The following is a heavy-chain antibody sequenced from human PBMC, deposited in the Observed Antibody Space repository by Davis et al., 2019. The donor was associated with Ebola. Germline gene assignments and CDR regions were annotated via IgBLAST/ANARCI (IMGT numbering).Heavy chain of an antibody. CDR2: ISYDGSHE. CDR1: GFNFNDYG. V-gene: IGHV3-30*03. Sequence: GGSLRLSCAASGFNFNDYGMHWVRQAPGKGPEWVAIISYDGSHEYYGDSVKGRFTISRDFSKKTLYLHMSSLRLGDTGVYYCARAPPGSRFRLDHWGQGTLVTVSS. D-gene: IGHD6-13*01. CDR3: ARAPPGSRFRLDH. J-gene: IGHJ4*02.